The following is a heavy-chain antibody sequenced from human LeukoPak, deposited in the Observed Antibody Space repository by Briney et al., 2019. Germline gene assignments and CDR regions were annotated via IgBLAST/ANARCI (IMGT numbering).Heavy chain of an antibody. CDR3: ARASRVAGYYYYYMDV. D-gene: IGHD2-15*01. J-gene: IGHJ6*03. CDR2: ISSSSSTI. Sequence: GGSLRLSCAASGFTFSSYSMNWVRQAPGKGLEWVSYISSSSSTIYYADSVKGRFTISRDNAKNSLYLQVNSLRAEDTAVYYCARASRVAGYYYYYMDVWGKGTTVTVSS. CDR1: GFTFSSYS. V-gene: IGHV3-48*01.